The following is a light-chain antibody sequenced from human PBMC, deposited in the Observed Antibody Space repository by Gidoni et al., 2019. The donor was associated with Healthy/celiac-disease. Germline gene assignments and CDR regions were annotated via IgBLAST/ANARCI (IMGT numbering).Light chain of an antibody. CDR2: GAS. CDR1: QSVSSSY. V-gene: IGKV3-20*01. CDR3: QQYGSSPRT. Sequence: EIVLTQSPGTLSLSPGERATLSCRASQSVSSSYLARYQQKPGQAPRLLIYGASSRATGIPDRFSGSGSGTDFTLTISRLDPEDFAVYYCQQYGSSPRTFGQGTKVEIK. J-gene: IGKJ1*01.